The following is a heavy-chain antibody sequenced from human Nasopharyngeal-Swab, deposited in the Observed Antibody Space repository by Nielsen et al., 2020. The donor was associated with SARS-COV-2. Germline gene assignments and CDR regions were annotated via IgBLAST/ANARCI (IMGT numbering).Heavy chain of an antibody. CDR2: ISPGDSDT. CDR1: GYSFTSYW. CDR3: ARSATVTNWYFDL. J-gene: IGHJ2*01. D-gene: IGHD4-17*01. V-gene: IGHV5-51*01. Sequence: GESLKISCKGSGYSFTSYWIGWVRQMPGKGLEWMGIISPGDSDTRYSPSFQGQVTISADKSISTAYLQWSSLKASDTAMYYCARSATVTNWYFDLWGRGTLVTVSS.